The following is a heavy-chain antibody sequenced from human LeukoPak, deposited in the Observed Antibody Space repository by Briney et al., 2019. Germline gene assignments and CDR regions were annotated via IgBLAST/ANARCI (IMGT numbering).Heavy chain of an antibody. CDR2: IRSKANNYAT. V-gene: IGHV3-73*01. CDR3: TRHAKDYYDSSGYLREDFDY. CDR1: GFTFSGSA. Sequence: PGGSLKLSCAVAGFTFSGSAIHWVRHASGKGLEWVGRIRSKANNYATVYPAWVRGRFTISRDDSKNTAYLHMNSLKTEDTAVYYCTRHAKDYYDSSGYLREDFDYWGQGTLVTVSS. J-gene: IGHJ4*02. D-gene: IGHD3-22*01.